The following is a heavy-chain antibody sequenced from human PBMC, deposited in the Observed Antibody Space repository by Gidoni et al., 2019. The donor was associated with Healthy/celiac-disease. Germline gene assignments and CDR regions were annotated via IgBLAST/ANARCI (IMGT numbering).Heavy chain of an antibody. CDR2: IWYDGSNK. V-gene: IGHV3-33*01. CDR1: GFTFSSYG. Sequence: QVQLVESGGGVVQPGRSLRLSCAASGFTFSSYGMHWVRQAPGKGLEWVAVIWYDGSNKYYADSVKGRFTISRDNSKNTLYLQMNSLRAEDTAVYYCARDLGSGWYGPKNNYGMDVWGQGTTVTVSS. D-gene: IGHD6-19*01. J-gene: IGHJ6*02. CDR3: ARDLGSGWYGPKNNYGMDV.